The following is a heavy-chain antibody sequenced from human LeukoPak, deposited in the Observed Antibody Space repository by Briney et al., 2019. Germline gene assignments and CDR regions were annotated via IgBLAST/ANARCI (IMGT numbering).Heavy chain of an antibody. CDR3: ARVLWVRGHYYYMDV. D-gene: IGHD3-10*01. J-gene: IGHJ6*03. CDR2: IYYSGST. Sequence: PSETLSLTCTVSGGSISSYYWSWIRQPPGKGLEWIGYIYYSGSTNYNPSLKSRVTISVKTSKNQFSLKLRSVTAADTAVYYCARVLWVRGHYYYMDVWGKGTTVTISS. V-gene: IGHV4-59*01. CDR1: GGSISSYY.